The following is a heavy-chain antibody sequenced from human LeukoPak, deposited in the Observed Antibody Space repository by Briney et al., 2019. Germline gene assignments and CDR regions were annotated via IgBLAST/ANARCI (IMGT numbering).Heavy chain of an antibody. CDR1: GVTFSSYW. CDR2: IKPDGSEK. CDR3: TRGGYDFDY. D-gene: IGHD5-12*01. Sequence: PGGSLRLSCVASGVTFSSYWMNWVRQAPGKGLEWVANIKPDGSEKYYVDSVKGRFTISRDNAKNSLYLQMNSLRAEDTAVYYCTRGGYDFDYWGQGTLVTVSS. V-gene: IGHV3-7*01. J-gene: IGHJ4*02.